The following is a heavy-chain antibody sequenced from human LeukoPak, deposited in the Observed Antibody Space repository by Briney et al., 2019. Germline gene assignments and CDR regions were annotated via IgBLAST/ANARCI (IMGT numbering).Heavy chain of an antibody. D-gene: IGHD7-27*01. Sequence: GGSLRLSCTASGFTFGDYAMSWVRQAPGKGLEWVGFIRSKAYGGTTEYAASVKGRFTISRDDSKSIAYLQMNSLKTEDTAVYYRTRDTGDGFDYWGQGTLVTVSS. CDR3: TRDTGDGFDY. CDR1: GFTFGDYA. J-gene: IGHJ4*02. V-gene: IGHV3-49*04. CDR2: IRSKAYGGTT.